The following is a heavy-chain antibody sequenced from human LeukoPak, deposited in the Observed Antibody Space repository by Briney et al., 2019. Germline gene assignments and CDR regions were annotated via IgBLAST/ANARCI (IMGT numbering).Heavy chain of an antibody. D-gene: IGHD3-9*01. CDR1: GFTFSSYA. J-gene: IGHJ4*02. CDR3: AKDQGKKYYDILTGYDY. Sequence: AGGSLRLSCAASGFTFSSYAMSWVRQAPGKGLEWVSAISGSGGSTYYADSVKGRFTISRGNSKNTLYLQMNSLRAEDTAVYYCAKDQGKKYYDILTGYDYWGQGTLVTVSS. CDR2: ISGSGGST. V-gene: IGHV3-23*01.